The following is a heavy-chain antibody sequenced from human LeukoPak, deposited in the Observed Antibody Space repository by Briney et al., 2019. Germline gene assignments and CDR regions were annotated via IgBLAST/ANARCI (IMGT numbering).Heavy chain of an antibody. CDR1: GFTFSSYR. J-gene: IGHJ4*02. V-gene: IGHV3-48*01. Sequence: EAGGSLRLSCAASGFTFSSYRMNWVRQAPGKGLEWVSYISSSSSTIYYADSVKGRFTISRDNAKNSLYLQMNSLRAEDTAVCYCASFPRDTAIDYWGQGTLVTVSS. CDR3: ASFPRDTAIDY. CDR2: ISSSSSTI. D-gene: IGHD5-18*01.